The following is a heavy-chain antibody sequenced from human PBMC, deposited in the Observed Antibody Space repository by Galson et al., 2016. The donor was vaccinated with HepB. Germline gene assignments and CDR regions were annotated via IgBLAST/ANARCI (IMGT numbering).Heavy chain of an antibody. J-gene: IGHJ4*02. V-gene: IGHV3-7*04. CDR1: GFTFSTAW. D-gene: IGHD1-26*01. Sequence: SLRLSCAASGFTFSTAWMNWVRQAPGKRLECVANINQDGNAKYYVDSVKGRFTISRDNAKYSLYLQMDTLRVEDTAVYYCRRGASNWGQGTLVTVSS. CDR2: INQDGNAK. CDR3: RRGASN.